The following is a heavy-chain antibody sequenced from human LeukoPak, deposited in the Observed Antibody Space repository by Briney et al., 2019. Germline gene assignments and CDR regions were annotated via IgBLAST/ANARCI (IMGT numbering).Heavy chain of an antibody. CDR3: ARLLVYGGGGEAFDY. CDR1: GFSMGSYF. V-gene: IGHV3-7*01. CDR2: IKQDGSEK. D-gene: IGHD1-26*01. Sequence: ETLSLTCTVSGFSMGSYFWSWIRQPPGKGLEWVVNIKQDGSEKYYVDSVNGRFTISRDNAKNSLYLQMNSLRAEDTAVYYCARLLVYGGGGEAFDYWGQGILVTVSS. J-gene: IGHJ4*02.